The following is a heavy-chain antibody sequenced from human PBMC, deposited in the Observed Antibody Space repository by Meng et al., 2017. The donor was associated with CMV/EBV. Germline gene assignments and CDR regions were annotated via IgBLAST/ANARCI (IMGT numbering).Heavy chain of an antibody. Sequence: GESLKISCAASGFTFSSYAMSWVRQAPGKGLEWVSAINSGGSSTYYADSVKGRFTISRDNSKNTLYLQMNSLRAEDTAVYYCAKEQPIAAAGTGGDSYGGKSVYDAFDIWGQGTMVTVSS. CDR2: INSGGSST. J-gene: IGHJ3*02. D-gene: IGHD6-13*01. CDR3: AKEQPIAAAGTGGDSYGGKSVYDAFDI. V-gene: IGHV3-23*03. CDR1: GFTFSSYA.